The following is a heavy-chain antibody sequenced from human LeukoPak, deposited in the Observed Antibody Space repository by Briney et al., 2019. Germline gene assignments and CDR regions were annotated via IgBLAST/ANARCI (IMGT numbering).Heavy chain of an antibody. D-gene: IGHD1-7*01. Sequence: SETLSLTCAVSVYSISSCCYWGGIRPPPGKGREWIGSIYHSGSTNYNVSLKSRVTMSVDTSKNQFSLKLSSVTAEDTAVYYCARDRRGNYEFDYWGQGTLVTVSS. CDR2: IYHSGST. CDR3: ARDRRGNYEFDY. V-gene: IGHV4-38-2*02. CDR1: VYSISSCCY. J-gene: IGHJ4*02.